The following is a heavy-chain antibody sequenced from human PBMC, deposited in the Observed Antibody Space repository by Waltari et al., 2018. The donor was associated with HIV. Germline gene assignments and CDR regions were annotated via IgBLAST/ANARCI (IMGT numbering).Heavy chain of an antibody. CDR1: GFDFTNAW. V-gene: IGHV3-15*01. CDR3: TTDVYDGSGGNAFDV. D-gene: IGHD5-12*01. J-gene: IGHJ3*01. CDR2: IKSHSYGGTS. Sequence: EVQLVESGGGLVKPGGSLRLSCAVSGFDFTNAWLNWVRQAPGKGLEWIGRIKSHSYGGTSDYAAPLKVRFSISRDDSQRTLFLQISSLMTEDTGVYYCTTDVYDGSGGNAFDVWGQGTMVTVSS.